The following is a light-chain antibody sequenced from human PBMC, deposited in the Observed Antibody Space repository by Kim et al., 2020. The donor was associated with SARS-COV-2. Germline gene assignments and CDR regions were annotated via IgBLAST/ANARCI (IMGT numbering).Light chain of an antibody. CDR1: SSDIGRYNY. CDR2: DVS. CDR3: SSYTDSDTLI. V-gene: IGLV2-8*01. Sequence: QSALTQPPSASGSLGQSVTISCTGSSSDIGRYNYVSWYQNLPGRAPKLIIYDVSRRPSGVTDRFSGSKSANTASLTVSGLQAEDEADYYCSSYTDSDTLIFGGGTQLTVL. J-gene: IGLJ2*01.